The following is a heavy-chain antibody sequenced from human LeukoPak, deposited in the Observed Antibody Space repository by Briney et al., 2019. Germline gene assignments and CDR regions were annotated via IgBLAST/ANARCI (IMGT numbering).Heavy chain of an antibody. D-gene: IGHD5-18*01. V-gene: IGHV3-23*01. J-gene: IGHJ4*02. CDR2: ISGSGGST. CDR1: GFTFSSYA. Sequence: GGSLRLSCAASGFTFSSYAMSWVRQAPGKGLEWVSAISGSGGSTYYADSVKGRFTISRDNSKNTLYLQMDSLRAEDTAVYYCARGQRRHTDMAPSFDYWGQGTLVTVSS. CDR3: ARGQRRHTDMAPSFDY.